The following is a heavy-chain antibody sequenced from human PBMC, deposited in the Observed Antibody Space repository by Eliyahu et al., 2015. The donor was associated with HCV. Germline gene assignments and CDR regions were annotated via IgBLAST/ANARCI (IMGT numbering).Heavy chain of an antibody. CDR1: GFTFSDHY. CDR2: TRNKANSYTT. J-gene: IGHJ6*02. D-gene: IGHD5-18*01. V-gene: IGHV3-72*01. CDR3: ARGYSYGYYYYYGMDV. Sequence: EVQLVESGGGLVQPGGSLRLSCAASGFTFSDHYMDWVRQAPGKGLEWVGRTRNKANSYTTEYAASVKGRFTISRDDSKNSLYLQMNSLKTEDTAVYYCARGYSYGYYYYYGMDVWGQGTTVTVSS.